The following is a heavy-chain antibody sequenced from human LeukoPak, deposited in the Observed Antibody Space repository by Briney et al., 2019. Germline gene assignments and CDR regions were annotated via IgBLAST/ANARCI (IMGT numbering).Heavy chain of an antibody. CDR2: FYDSGNT. CDR1: GYSISSGYY. D-gene: IGHD3-22*01. V-gene: IGHV4-38-2*02. CDR3: AREKRRGYYDSSGDLDY. Sequence: SETLSLTCTVSGYSISSGYYWGWIRQPPGKGLEWIGSFYDSGNTYYNPSLKSRVTISVDTSKNQFSLKVRSVTAADTAVYFCAREKRRGYYDSSGDLDYWGQGTLVTVSS. J-gene: IGHJ4*02.